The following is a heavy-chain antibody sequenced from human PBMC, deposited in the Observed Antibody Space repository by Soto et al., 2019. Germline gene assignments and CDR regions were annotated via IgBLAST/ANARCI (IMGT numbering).Heavy chain of an antibody. J-gene: IGHJ6*02. Sequence: SETLSLTCAVYGGSFSGYYWSWIRQPPGKGLEWIGEINHSGSTNYNPSLKSRVTISVDTSKNQFSLKLSSVTAADMAVHYCARGRRVRGVIPFYYYGMDVWGQGTTVTVSS. V-gene: IGHV4-34*01. CDR2: INHSGST. CDR3: ARGRRVRGVIPFYYYGMDV. CDR1: GGSFSGYY. D-gene: IGHD3-10*01.